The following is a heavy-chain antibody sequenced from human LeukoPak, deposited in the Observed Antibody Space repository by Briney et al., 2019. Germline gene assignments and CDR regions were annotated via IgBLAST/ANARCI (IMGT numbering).Heavy chain of an antibody. CDR3: AREGYGSGSYYNVGWRDWFDP. CDR2: IWYDGSNK. Sequence: GGSLRLSCAASGFTFSSYGMHWVRQAPGKGLERVAVIWYDGSNKYYADSVKGRFTISRDNSKNTLYLQMNSLRGEDTAVYYCAREGYGSGSYYNVGWRDWFDPWGQGTLVTVSS. J-gene: IGHJ5*02. D-gene: IGHD3-10*01. CDR1: GFTFSSYG. V-gene: IGHV3-33*01.